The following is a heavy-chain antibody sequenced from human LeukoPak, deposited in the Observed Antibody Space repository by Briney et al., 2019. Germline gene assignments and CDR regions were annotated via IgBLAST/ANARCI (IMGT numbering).Heavy chain of an antibody. D-gene: IGHD4-23*01. CDR1: GYTFTGYY. CDR2: INPNSGGT. J-gene: IGHJ4*02. V-gene: IGHV1-2*02. Sequence: ASVKVSCKASGYTFTGYYIHWVRQAPGQGREWMGWINPNSGGTNYAQKFQGRVTMTRDTSISTAYMERSRLRSDDTAVYYCVKVVTPNRYFDYWGQGTLVTVSS. CDR3: VKVVTPNRYFDY.